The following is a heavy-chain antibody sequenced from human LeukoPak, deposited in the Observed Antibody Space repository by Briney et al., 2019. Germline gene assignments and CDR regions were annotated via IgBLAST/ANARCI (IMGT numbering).Heavy chain of an antibody. CDR3: AKGHTDSEWLYFDS. J-gene: IGHJ4*02. V-gene: IGHV3-23*01. CDR2: IRGSGDST. CDR1: GFTISSYA. Sequence: GGSLRLSCGASGFTISSYAMSWVRQPPGKGLEWVSGIRGSGDSTYYADSVKGRSTISRDNSKNTLYLQMNSLRAEDTAVYYCAKGHTDSEWLYFDSWGQGSLVTVSS. D-gene: IGHD5-12*01.